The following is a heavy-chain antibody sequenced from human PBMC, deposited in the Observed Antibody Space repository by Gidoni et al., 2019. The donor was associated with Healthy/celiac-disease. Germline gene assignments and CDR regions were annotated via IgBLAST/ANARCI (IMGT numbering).Heavy chain of an antibody. CDR2: IYHSGST. Sequence: QVQLQESGPGLVKPSGTLSLTCAVSGGSISSSNWWSWVRQPPGKGLEWIGEIYHSGSTNYNPSLKSRVTISVDKSKNQFSLKLSSVTAADTAVYYCARLKGTVEGDILGGDIAAAGNYWGQGTLVTVSS. D-gene: IGHD6-13*01. V-gene: IGHV4-4*02. CDR3: ARLKGTVEGDILGGDIAAAGNY. CDR1: GGSISSSNW. J-gene: IGHJ4*02.